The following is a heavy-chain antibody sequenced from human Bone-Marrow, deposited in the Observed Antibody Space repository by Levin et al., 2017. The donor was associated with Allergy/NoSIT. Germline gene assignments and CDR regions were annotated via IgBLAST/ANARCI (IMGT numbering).Heavy chain of an antibody. CDR2: ITSTSKYI. CDR3: ARAAGAAGRGGFDV. V-gene: IGHV3-21*01. D-gene: IGHD6-13*01. J-gene: IGHJ6*02. Sequence: PGGSLRLSCATSDFPFSTYGMAWVRQAPGKGLEWVASITSTSKYIHYADSVKDRFTISRDNANNSLSLQMNRLRGEDTAVYYCARAAGAAGRGGFDVWGQGTTVTVSS. CDR1: DFPFSTYG.